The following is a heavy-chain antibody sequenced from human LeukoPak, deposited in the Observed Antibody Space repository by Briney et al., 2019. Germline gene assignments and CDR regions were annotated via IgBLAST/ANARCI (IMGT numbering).Heavy chain of an antibody. CDR2: IYHSGST. D-gene: IGHD4-17*01. CDR1: GGSISSGGYS. Sequence: PSETLSLTCAVSGGSISSGGYSWSWIRQPPGKGLEWIGYIYHSGSTYYNPSLKSRVTISVDRSKNQFSLKLSSVTAADTAVYYCARDRVYGDYAIDYWGQGTLVTVSS. J-gene: IGHJ4*02. V-gene: IGHV4-30-2*01. CDR3: ARDRVYGDYAIDY.